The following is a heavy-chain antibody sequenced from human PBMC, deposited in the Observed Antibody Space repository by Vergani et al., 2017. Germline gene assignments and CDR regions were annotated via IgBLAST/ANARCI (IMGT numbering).Heavy chain of an antibody. V-gene: IGHV4-31*03. Sequence: QVQLPESGPGLVKPSQTLSLTCTVSGGSISSGGYYWSWIRQHPGKGLEWIGYIYYSGITYYNPSLNSRVTISVDTSKNHFSLKLSSVTAADAAVYYWARAHIVVVPAAYHWFDPWGQGTLVTVSS. CDR2: IYYSGIT. CDR1: GGSISSGGYY. CDR3: ARAHIVVVPAAYHWFDP. D-gene: IGHD2-2*01. J-gene: IGHJ5*02.